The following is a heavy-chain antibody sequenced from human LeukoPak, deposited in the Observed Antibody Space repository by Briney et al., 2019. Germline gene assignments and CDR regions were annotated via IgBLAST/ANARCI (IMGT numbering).Heavy chain of an antibody. CDR3: ARDREYYDSSGYSDY. V-gene: IGHV4-61*02. Sequence: PSETLSPTCTVSRVSISSGSYYWSWIRQPAGKGLEWIGRIYNSGSTNYNPSLKSRVTISVDTSKNQFSLKLSSVTAANTAEYYCARDREYYDSSGYSDYWGQGTLVTVSS. D-gene: IGHD3-22*01. CDR1: RVSISSGSYY. J-gene: IGHJ4*02. CDR2: IYNSGST.